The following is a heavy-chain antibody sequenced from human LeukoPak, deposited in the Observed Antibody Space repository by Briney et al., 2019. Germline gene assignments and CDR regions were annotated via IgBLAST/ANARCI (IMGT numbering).Heavy chain of an antibody. J-gene: IGHJ4*02. Sequence: GGSLRLSCAASGFTFSIYAMNWVRQAPGKGREWVSFISGSGDTTYYADSVKGRFTISRDSSKNTLYLQMNSLRAENTAVYYCAKSRGESRGASNYWGQGTLVTVSS. CDR3: AKSRGESRGASNY. D-gene: IGHD1-26*01. CDR2: ISGSGDTT. CDR1: GFTFSIYA. V-gene: IGHV3-23*01.